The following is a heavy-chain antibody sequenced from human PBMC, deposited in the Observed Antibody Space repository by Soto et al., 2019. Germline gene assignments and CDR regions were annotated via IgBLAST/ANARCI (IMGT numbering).Heavy chain of an antibody. D-gene: IGHD3-22*01. J-gene: IGHJ4*02. Sequence: QVQLVQSGGEVKMPGASVKVSCKASGYTFSSYGISWVRQAPGQGLEWMGWISADNGDTNSAQRLQGRVTMTTDTSTNTAYMELRSLRSDDTAVYYCARIHRSDSSAMGDYWGQGTLVTVSS. CDR3: ARIHRSDSSAMGDY. V-gene: IGHV1-18*01. CDR1: GYTFSSYG. CDR2: ISADNGDT.